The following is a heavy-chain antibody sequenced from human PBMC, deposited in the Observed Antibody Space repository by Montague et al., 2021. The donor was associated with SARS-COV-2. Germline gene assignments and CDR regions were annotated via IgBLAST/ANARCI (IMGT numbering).Heavy chain of an antibody. CDR2: INHSGST. CDR3: ARGRRILLWFGELLTGGDYYGMDV. J-gene: IGHJ6*02. D-gene: IGHD3-10*01. Sequence: SQCLSLACALYGRSFSGYYWSWIRQPPGKGLEWIGEINHSGSTNYNPSLKSRVTIPVDTSKNKFSLKLSSVTAADTAVYYCARGRRILLWFGELLTGGDYYGMDVWGQGTTVTVSS. CDR1: GRSFSGYY. V-gene: IGHV4-34*01.